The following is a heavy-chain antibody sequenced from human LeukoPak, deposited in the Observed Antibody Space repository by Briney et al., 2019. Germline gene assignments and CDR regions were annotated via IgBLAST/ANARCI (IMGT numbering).Heavy chain of an antibody. Sequence: GGSLRLSCAASGFTFSNAWMNWVRQAPGKGLEWAGRIKSKTDGGTTDYAAPVKGRFTISRDDSKNTLYLQMNSLKTEDTAVYYCSTTYYYDSSEGYWGQGTLVTVSS. D-gene: IGHD3-22*01. CDR2: IKSKTDGGTT. V-gene: IGHV3-15*07. CDR3: STTYYYDSSEGY. CDR1: GFTFSNAW. J-gene: IGHJ4*02.